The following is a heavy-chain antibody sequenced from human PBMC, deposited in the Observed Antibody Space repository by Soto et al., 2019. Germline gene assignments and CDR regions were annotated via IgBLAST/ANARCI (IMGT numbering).Heavy chain of an antibody. Sequence: PSETLSLTCTVSGGSVRSDNYYWIWIRQPPGKGLEYIGYIAYSGSTNYNPSLKSRVTISVDTSKNQFSLNLTSVTAADMAVYYCSREGYNSAYNFEIGIQLWSFDRWGKGLPVTVSS. CDR2: IAYSGST. CDR3: SREGYNSAYNFEIGIQLWSFDR. V-gene: IGHV4-61*01. J-gene: IGHJ5*02. D-gene: IGHD1-1*01. CDR1: GGSVRSDNYY.